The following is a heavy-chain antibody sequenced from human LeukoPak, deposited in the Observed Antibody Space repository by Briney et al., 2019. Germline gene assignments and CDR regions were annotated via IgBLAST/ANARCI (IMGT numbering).Heavy chain of an antibody. J-gene: IGHJ4*02. CDR2: ISSSSSYI. CDR3: AGGLTWELLRGVVDY. Sequence: GGSLRLSCAASGFTFSSYSMNWVRQAPGKGLEWVSSISSSSSYIYYADSVKGRFTISRDNAKNSLYLQMNSLRAEDTAVYYCAGGLTWELLRGVVDYLGQGTLVNVS. V-gene: IGHV3-21*01. D-gene: IGHD1-26*01. CDR1: GFTFSSYS.